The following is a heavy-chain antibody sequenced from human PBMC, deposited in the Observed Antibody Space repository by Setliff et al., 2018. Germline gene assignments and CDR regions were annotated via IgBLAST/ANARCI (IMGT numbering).Heavy chain of an antibody. CDR2: IGVYTGRT. D-gene: IGHD3-22*01. J-gene: IGHJ4*02. Sequence: GASVKVSCKGSGYILSSYGISWVRQAPGQGLEWMGWIGVYTGRTSSAQKFQDRLTMMTEKSTNMAYMELRGLTSNDTAVYYCARINFYVSSGYYYAPDYWGQGTLVTVSS. CDR3: ARINFYVSSGYYYAPDY. V-gene: IGHV1-18*01. CDR1: GYILSSYG.